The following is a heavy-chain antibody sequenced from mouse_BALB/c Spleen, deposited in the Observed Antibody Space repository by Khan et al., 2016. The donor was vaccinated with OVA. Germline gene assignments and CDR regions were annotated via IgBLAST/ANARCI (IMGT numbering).Heavy chain of an antibody. CDR1: GYSITSDYA. CDR2: ISHSGTT. J-gene: IGHJ3*01. Sequence: EVQLQESGPGLVKPSQSLSLTCTVTGYSITSDYAWNWIRQFPGNQLEWMGYISHSGTTSYTPSLKSRISITRDTSKNQFFLQLNSLTTEDTAAYDCAGGRAYWGQGTLVTVSA. CDR3: AGGRAY. V-gene: IGHV3-2*02.